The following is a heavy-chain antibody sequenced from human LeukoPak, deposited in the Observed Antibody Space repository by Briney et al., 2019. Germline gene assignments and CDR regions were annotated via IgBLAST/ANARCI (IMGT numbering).Heavy chain of an antibody. CDR1: GGSLSTYF. CDR2: ISVGGSP. D-gene: IGHD6-19*01. Sequence: SETLSLTCTVSGGSLSTYFWSWVRQPAGKGLEWIGRISVGGSPDYNPSLKSRVTVSVDTSKNQFSLTLTSVTAADTAVYYCARGSYTSGFWFDPWGQGTLVTVSS. V-gene: IGHV4-4*07. CDR3: ARGSYTSGFWFDP. J-gene: IGHJ5*02.